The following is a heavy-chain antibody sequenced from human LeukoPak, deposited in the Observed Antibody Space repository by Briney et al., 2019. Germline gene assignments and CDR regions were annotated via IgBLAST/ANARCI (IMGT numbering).Heavy chain of an antibody. D-gene: IGHD3-22*01. CDR2: INHSGST. Sequence: SETLSLTCAVYGGSFSGYYWSWLRQPPGKGLEWIGEINHSGSTNYNPSLKSRVTISVDTSKNQFSLNLRSVTAADTAVYYCAREYSSFEYWGQGILVTVSS. CDR1: GGSFSGYY. J-gene: IGHJ4*02. V-gene: IGHV4-34*01. CDR3: AREYSSFEY.